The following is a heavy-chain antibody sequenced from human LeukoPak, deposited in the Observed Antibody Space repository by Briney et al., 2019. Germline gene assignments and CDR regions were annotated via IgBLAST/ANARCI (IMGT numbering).Heavy chain of an antibody. Sequence: ASVKVSCKASGYTFTSHGISWVRQAPGQGLEWMGWISAYNGNTNYAQKLQGRVIMTTDTSTSTAYMELRSLRSDDTAVYYCARVGVYDSSGYYSSDAFDIWGQGTMVTVSS. J-gene: IGHJ3*02. CDR3: ARVGVYDSSGYYSSDAFDI. D-gene: IGHD3-22*01. CDR2: ISAYNGNT. CDR1: GYTFTSHG. V-gene: IGHV1-18*01.